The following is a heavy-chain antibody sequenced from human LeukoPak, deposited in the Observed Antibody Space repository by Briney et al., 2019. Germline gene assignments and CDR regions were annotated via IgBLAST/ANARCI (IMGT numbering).Heavy chain of an antibody. V-gene: IGHV4-59*05. CDR1: GGVLNNQY. CDR3: ARHITWYSSSSGPSDY. Sequence: SETLSLTCSVSGGVLNNQYWTWIRHPPGKGLEWIGSIYYSGSTYYNPSLKSRVTISVDTSKNQFSLKLSSVTAADTAVYYCARHITWYSSSSGPSDYWGQGTLVTVSS. J-gene: IGHJ4*02. D-gene: IGHD6-6*01. CDR2: IYYSGST.